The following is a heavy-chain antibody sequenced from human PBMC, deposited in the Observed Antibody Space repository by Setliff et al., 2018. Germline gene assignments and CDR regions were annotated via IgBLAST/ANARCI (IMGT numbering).Heavy chain of an antibody. CDR3: ARGSRFGTIVYKGDYYMDV. D-gene: IGHD3-10*01. J-gene: IGHJ6*03. CDR1: GYTFTNYA. V-gene: IGHV7-4-1*02. CDR2: INTNTGNP. Sequence: ASVKVSCKASGYTFTNYAMTWMRQAPGQGLEYMGWINTNTGNPIYAQGFTGRFVFSLDTSVSTAYLQISSLKSXDTAVYYCARGSRFGTIVYKGDYYMDVWGKGTTVTVSS.